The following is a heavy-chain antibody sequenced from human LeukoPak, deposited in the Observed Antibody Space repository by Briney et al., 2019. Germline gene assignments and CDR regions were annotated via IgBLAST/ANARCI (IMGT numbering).Heavy chain of an antibody. CDR2: IKQDGSEK. D-gene: IGHD3-3*01. CDR3: ARGYDFWSDYYGYYMDV. V-gene: IGHV3-7*01. Sequence: GGSLRLSCAASGFTFSSYWMSWVRQAPGKGLEWVANIKQDGSEKYYVDSVKGRFTISRDNAKNSLYLQMNSLRAEDTAVYYCARGYDFWSDYYGYYMDVWGKGTTVTISS. CDR1: GFTFSSYW. J-gene: IGHJ6*03.